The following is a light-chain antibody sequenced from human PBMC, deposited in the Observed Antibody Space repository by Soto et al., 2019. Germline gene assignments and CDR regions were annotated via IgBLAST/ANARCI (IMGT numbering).Light chain of an antibody. Sequence: QSALTQPPSASGTPGQRVTISCSGSSSNIGSNYVYWYQQLPGTAPKLLIYSNSQRPSGVPDRFSGSKSGTSASLAISGLRSEDEADYYCSTYTNSITWLFGGGTKLTVL. V-gene: IGLV1-47*02. CDR2: SNS. CDR3: STYTNSITWL. J-gene: IGLJ3*02. CDR1: SSNIGSNY.